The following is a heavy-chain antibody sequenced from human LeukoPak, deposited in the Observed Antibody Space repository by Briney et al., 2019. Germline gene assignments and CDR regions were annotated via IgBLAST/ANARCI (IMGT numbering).Heavy chain of an antibody. D-gene: IGHD3-3*01. CDR2: INHSGST. V-gene: IGHV4-34*01. CDR3: ARGTNYDFWSGYYPSAGSGPYFDL. CDR1: GGSFSGYY. J-gene: IGHJ2*01. Sequence: SETLSLTCAVYGGSFSGYYWSWIRQPPGKGLEWIGEINHSGSTNYNPSLKSRVTISVDTSKNQFSLKLSSVTAADTAVYYCARGTNYDFWSGYYPSAGSGPYFDLWGRGTLVTVSS.